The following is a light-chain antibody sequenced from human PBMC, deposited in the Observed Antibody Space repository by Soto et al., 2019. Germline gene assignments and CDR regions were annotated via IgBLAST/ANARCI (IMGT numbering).Light chain of an antibody. J-gene: IGKJ2*01. CDR3: QQYGTSPPFT. V-gene: IGKV3-20*01. Sequence: EIVLTQSPGTLSLSPGERATLSCRASQSVSSTYLAWYQQKPGQAPRVLVYGASNRATGTPDRFSGSGSGTDFTLTISRLEPEDFAVYFCQQYGTSPPFTLGQGNK. CDR1: QSVSSTY. CDR2: GAS.